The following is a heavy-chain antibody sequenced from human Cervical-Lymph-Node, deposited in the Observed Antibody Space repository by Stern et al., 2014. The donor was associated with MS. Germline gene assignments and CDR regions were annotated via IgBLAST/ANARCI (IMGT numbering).Heavy chain of an antibody. CDR2: IYHSGIT. D-gene: IGHD1-14*01. J-gene: IGHJ3*02. V-gene: IGHV4-30-4*01. CDR3: ARLDHRKDALDI. CDR1: CGSISSNDYY. Sequence: QVQLQESGPGLVKPSQTLSLTCSVSCGSISSNDYYWSWIRQPPGKGLEYIGHIYHSGITNYNPSLKNRLSISIDTSKNFFSLRLTSVTAADTAVYFCARLDHRKDALDIWGQGTQVAVSS.